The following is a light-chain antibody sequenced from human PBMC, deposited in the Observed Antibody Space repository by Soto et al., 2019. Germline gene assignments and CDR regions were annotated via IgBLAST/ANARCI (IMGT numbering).Light chain of an antibody. Sequence: ETVLTQSPGTLSLSPGERATLSCRASQTIRSNYLAWYRQTPGQAPRLLIYGASNRAAGIADRFSGRGSGTEFTLIISRLEPQDFAVYYCQQYGSSPWTFGQGTKVEIK. J-gene: IGKJ1*01. V-gene: IGKV3-20*01. CDR2: GAS. CDR1: QTIRSNY. CDR3: QQYGSSPWT.